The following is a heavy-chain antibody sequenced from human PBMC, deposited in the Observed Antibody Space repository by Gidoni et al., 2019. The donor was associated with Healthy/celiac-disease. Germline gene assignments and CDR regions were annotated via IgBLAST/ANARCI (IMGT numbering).Heavy chain of an antibody. CDR2: IYPGDSDT. CDR3: ASRRYYDSSGYRPADAFDI. D-gene: IGHD3-22*01. J-gene: IGHJ3*02. CDR1: GYSFTSYW. V-gene: IGHV5-51*01. Sequence: EVQLVQSGAEVKKPGESLKISCKGSGYSFTSYWIGWVRQMPGKVLEWMGIIYPGDSDTRYSPSFQGQVTISADKSISTVYLQWSSLKASDTAMYYCASRRYYDSSGYRPADAFDIWGQGTMVTVSS.